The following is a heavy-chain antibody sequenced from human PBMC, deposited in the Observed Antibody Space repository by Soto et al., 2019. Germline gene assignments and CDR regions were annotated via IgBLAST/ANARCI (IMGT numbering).Heavy chain of an antibody. D-gene: IGHD2-21*02. CDR2: IFYTGST. Sequence: QLQLQESGPGLVKPSETLSLTCTVSGASINSGSYYWAWIRQPPGKGLEWIGTIFYTGSTYSNPSLKSRVTISVATSKNQFSLKLSSVTAADTAVYYSARHLRETVVTLSEFAYWGQGTLVTVSS. CDR3: ARHLRETVVTLSEFAY. CDR1: GASINSGSYY. J-gene: IGHJ4*02. V-gene: IGHV4-39*01.